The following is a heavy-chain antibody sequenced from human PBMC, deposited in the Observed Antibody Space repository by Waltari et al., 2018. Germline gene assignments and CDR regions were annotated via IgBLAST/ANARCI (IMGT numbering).Heavy chain of an antibody. J-gene: IGHJ4*02. D-gene: IGHD3-22*01. CDR2: INHSGST. CDR1: GGSFGGYY. Sequence: QVQLQQWGAGLLKPSETLSLTCAVYGGSFGGYYWSWIRQPPGKGLEWIGEINHSGSTNYNPSLKSRVTISVDTSKNQFSLKLSSVTAADTAVYYCARDTYYYDSSGYYSYWGQGTLVTVSS. V-gene: IGHV4-34*01. CDR3: ARDTYYYDSSGYYSY.